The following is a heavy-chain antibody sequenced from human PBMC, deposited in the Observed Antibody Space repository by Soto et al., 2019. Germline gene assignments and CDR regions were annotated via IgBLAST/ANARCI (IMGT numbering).Heavy chain of an antibody. Sequence: QVQLQESGPGLVKPSETLSFTCTVSGGSISSYYWSWIRQPPGKGLEWIGFIYSSGSTNYNPSLKSRVTISVDTSKNQFSLKLSSVTAADTAVYYCARILYSSGWNIDYWGQGTLVTVSS. CDR2: IYSSGST. V-gene: IGHV4-59*08. D-gene: IGHD6-19*01. J-gene: IGHJ4*02. CDR1: GGSISSYY. CDR3: ARILYSSGWNIDY.